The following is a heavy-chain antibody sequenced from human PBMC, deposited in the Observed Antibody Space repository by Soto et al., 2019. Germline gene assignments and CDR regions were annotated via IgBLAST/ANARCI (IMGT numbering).Heavy chain of an antibody. J-gene: IGHJ4*02. CDR2: ISHDGSNS. CDR3: ARDRSMVVVVPGY. D-gene: IGHD2-2*01. V-gene: IGHV3-30-3*01. CDR1: GFTFSSYA. Sequence: GGSLRLSCAASGFTFSSYAMHWVRQAPGKGLEWVALISHDGSNSYYADSVKGRFTISRDNSKNMLYLQMNSLRVDDTAVYFCARDRSMVVVVPGYRGQGTLVTVSS.